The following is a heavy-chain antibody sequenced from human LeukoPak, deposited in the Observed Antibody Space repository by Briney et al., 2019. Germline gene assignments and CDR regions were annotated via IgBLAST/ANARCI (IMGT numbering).Heavy chain of an antibody. CDR1: GGSFSGHY. CDR3: ARGGSSYEY. J-gene: IGHJ4*02. D-gene: IGHD6-13*01. CDR2: INHSGST. V-gene: IGHV4-34*01. Sequence: SETLSLTCAVSGGSFSGHYWNWIRQPPGKGLEWIGEINHSGSTNFNPSLKSRVTISLDTSKNQFSLTLSSLTAADTAVYYCARGGSSYEYWGQGTLVTVSS.